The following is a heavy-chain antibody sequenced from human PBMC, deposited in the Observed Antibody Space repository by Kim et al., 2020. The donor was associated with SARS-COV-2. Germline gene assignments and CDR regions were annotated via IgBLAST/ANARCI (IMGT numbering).Heavy chain of an antibody. Sequence: DSVKGRFTISRDNSKNTLYLQMNSLRAEDTAVYYCARDSYCSGGSCYPDYWGQGTLVTVSS. V-gene: IGHV3-30*07. J-gene: IGHJ4*02. CDR3: ARDSYCSGGSCYPDY. D-gene: IGHD2-15*01.